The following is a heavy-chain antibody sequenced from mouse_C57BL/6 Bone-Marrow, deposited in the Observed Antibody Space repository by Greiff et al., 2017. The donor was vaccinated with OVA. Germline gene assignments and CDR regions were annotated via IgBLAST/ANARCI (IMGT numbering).Heavy chain of an antibody. CDR1: GFSLTSYG. V-gene: IGHV2-5*01. CDR2: IWRGGST. Sequence: VKLVESGPGLVQPSQSLSITCTVSGFSLTSYGVHWVRQSPGKGLEWLGVIWRGGSTDYNAAFMSRLSITKDNSKSQVFFKMNSLQADDTAIYYCAKKWYGSSYEDYWGQGTSVTVSS. CDR3: AKKWYGSSYEDY. J-gene: IGHJ4*01. D-gene: IGHD1-1*01.